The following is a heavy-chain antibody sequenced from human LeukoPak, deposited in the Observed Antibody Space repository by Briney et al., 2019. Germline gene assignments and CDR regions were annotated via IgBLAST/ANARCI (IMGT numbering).Heavy chain of an antibody. CDR3: AKREKGTTGRFFDY. Sequence: GGSLRLSCAASGFTFTNYAMTWVRQAPGKGLEWVSGISEGVGNTYYADSVKGRFTISRDHSKNTLYLQMNSLRAEDAALYYCAKREKGTTGRFFDYWGQGTLVTVSS. J-gene: IGHJ4*02. D-gene: IGHD4-17*01. CDR1: GFTFTNYA. V-gene: IGHV3-23*01. CDR2: ISEGVGNT.